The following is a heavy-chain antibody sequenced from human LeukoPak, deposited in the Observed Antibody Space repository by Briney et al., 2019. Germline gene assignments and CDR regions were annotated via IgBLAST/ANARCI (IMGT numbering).Heavy chain of an antibody. Sequence: GGYLRLSCAASGCTFSSYCRHWVRQARGKGLEWVALIWYDGSNKYYTDSVKGRLTISRDNSKNTLYLQMDSLRAEDTAIYYCAREGPRGNSQFDYWGQGTLVTVSS. D-gene: IGHD2/OR15-2a*01. V-gene: IGHV3-33*01. J-gene: IGHJ4*02. CDR2: IWYDGSNK. CDR3: AREGPRGNSQFDY. CDR1: GCTFSSYC.